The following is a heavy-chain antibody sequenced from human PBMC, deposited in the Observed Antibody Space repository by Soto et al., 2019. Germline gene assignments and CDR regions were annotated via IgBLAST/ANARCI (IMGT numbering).Heavy chain of an antibody. CDR2: ISYDGSYQ. CDR1: GFTFKSYG. V-gene: IGHV3-30*18. Sequence: QAQLVESGGGEVQPGRSLRLSCAASGFTFKSYGMHWVRQAPGKGLEWVAVISYDGSYQYYSDSVKGRFTIARDNSKNTLNLQMTSLRVEDSAMYYCAQDGRSGSVTRPDHWGQGTLVTVSS. D-gene: IGHD1-26*01. CDR3: AQDGRSGSVTRPDH. J-gene: IGHJ4*02.